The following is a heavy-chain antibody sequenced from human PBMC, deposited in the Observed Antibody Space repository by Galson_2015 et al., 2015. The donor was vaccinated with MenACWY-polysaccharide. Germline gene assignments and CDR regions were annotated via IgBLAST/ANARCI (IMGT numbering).Heavy chain of an antibody. J-gene: IGHJ5*02. Sequence: LSLTCTVSGGSISSSSYYWGWIRPPPGKGLEWIGSIYYSGSTYYNPSLKSRVTISVDTSKNQFSLKLSSVTAADTAVYYCARPKPGYCSSTSCPPVRFDPWGQGTLVTVS. D-gene: IGHD2-2*01. CDR3: ARPKPGYCSSTSCPPVRFDP. V-gene: IGHV4-39*01. CDR2: IYYSGST. CDR1: GGSISSSSYY.